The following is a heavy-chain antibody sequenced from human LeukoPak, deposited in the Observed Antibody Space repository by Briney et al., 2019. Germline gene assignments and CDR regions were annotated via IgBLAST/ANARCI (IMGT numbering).Heavy chain of an antibody. J-gene: IGHJ3*02. D-gene: IGHD5-24*01. Sequence: GESLKISCKSSGYSFTSYWIAWVRQMPGKGLEWMGILYPGDSDTRYSPSFQGQVTISADRSITTAYLQWSSLKASDTAMYYCARHAGVDGRYAFDIWGQGTMVTVSS. CDR2: LYPGDSDT. CDR3: ARHAGVDGRYAFDI. V-gene: IGHV5-51*01. CDR1: GYSFTSYW.